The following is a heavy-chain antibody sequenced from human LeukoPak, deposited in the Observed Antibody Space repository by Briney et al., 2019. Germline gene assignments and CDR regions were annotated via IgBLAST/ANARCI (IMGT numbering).Heavy chain of an antibody. V-gene: IGHV3-73*01. J-gene: IGHJ4*02. CDR1: GFTFSGSA. D-gene: IGHD3-10*01. CDR3: TGNYYGSGSYADFDY. Sequence: PGGSLRLSCAASGFTFSGSALHWVHQAFGKGLEWVGRIRSTANGYATAYAASVKGRFTISRDDSKNTAYLQMDSLKTEDTAVYYCTGNYYGSGSYADFDYWGQGTLVTVSS. CDR2: IRSTANGYAT.